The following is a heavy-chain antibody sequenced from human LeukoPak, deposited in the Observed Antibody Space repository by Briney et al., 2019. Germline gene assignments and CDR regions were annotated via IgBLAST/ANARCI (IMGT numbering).Heavy chain of an antibody. V-gene: IGHV1-46*01. CDR1: GYTFTSYY. CDR2: INPSGGST. CDR3: AKALIVGVTGGGFDI. J-gene: IGHJ3*02. D-gene: IGHD1-26*01. Sequence: APVKVSCKASGYTFTSYYMHWVRQAPGQGLEWMGIINPSGGSTSYAQKFQGRVTMTRDTSTSTVYMELSSLRSEDTAVYHCAKALIVGVTGGGFDIWGQGTMVTVSS.